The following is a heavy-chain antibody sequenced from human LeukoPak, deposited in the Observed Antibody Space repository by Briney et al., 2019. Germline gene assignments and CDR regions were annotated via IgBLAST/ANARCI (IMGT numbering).Heavy chain of an antibody. V-gene: IGHV3-7*01. CDR3: TRDENSAVPTFRVAH. Sequence: PGGSLRLSCAASGFTFCRYYMSWVRQTPGKGLEWLANIKEDGSETYYADSVRGRFTISRDNAKNSLYLQMSSLRAEDTAVDYCTRDENSAVPTFRVAHWGRGTLIIVTS. D-gene: IGHD4-17*01. CDR1: GFTFCRYY. CDR2: IKEDGSET. J-gene: IGHJ4*02.